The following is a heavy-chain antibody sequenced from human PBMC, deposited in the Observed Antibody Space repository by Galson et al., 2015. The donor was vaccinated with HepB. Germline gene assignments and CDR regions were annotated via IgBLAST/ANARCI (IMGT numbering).Heavy chain of an antibody. CDR1: GFTFSTCA. J-gene: IGHJ4*02. V-gene: IGHV3-21*01. D-gene: IGHD2-2*01. Sequence: SLRLSCAASGFTFSTCAMNWVRQAPGKGLEWVSSISSSSGYIYYADSVKGRFTISRDNAKNSLYLQMNSLRAEDTAVYYCARGHQLRSYDYWGQGTLVTVSS. CDR2: ISSSSGYI. CDR3: ARGHQLRSYDY.